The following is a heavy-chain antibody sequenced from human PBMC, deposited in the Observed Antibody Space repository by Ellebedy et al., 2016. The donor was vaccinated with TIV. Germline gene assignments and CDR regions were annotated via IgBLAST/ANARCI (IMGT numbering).Heavy chain of an antibody. CDR2: IYPGDSET. V-gene: IGHV5-51*01. Sequence: GGSLRLXXKASGYSFTSHWIGWVRQMPGKGLEWMGSIYPGDSETKYSPSFQGQVTISVDKSSSTVYLQWSSLKASDGAMYYCAAARNSGTYSAAFDYWGQGTLVTVSS. CDR3: AAARNSGTYSAAFDY. D-gene: IGHD3-10*01. J-gene: IGHJ4*02. CDR1: GYSFTSHW.